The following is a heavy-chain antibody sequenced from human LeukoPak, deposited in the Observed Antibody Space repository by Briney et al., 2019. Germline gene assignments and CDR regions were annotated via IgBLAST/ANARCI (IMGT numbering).Heavy chain of an antibody. D-gene: IGHD4-23*01. J-gene: IGHJ5*02. Sequence: PGGSLRLSCAASGFTFSSYAMSWVRQAPGKGLEWVSAISGSGGSTYHADSVKGRFTISRDNSKNTLYLQMNSLRAEDTAVYYCAKDPPGYGGNPGWFDPWGQGTLVTVSS. CDR3: AKDPPGYGGNPGWFDP. CDR1: GFTFSSYA. CDR2: ISGSGGST. V-gene: IGHV3-23*01.